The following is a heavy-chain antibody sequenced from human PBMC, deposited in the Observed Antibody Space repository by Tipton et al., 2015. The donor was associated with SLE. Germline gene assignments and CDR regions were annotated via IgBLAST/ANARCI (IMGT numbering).Heavy chain of an antibody. Sequence: SLRLSCATSGFTFSSYWMTWVRQAPGKGLEWVANIKEDGSDKNYVDSLRGRLTISRDNAKSALYLQMNSLTTEDTAMYFCARETTSGAFDIWGQGTMVTVSS. V-gene: IGHV3-7*01. CDR2: IKEDGSDK. J-gene: IGHJ3*02. D-gene: IGHD4-11*01. CDR3: ARETTSGAFDI. CDR1: GFTFSSYW.